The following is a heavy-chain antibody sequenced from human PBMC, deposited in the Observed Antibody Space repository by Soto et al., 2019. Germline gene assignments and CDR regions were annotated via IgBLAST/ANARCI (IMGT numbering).Heavy chain of an antibody. CDR3: ARGRADYNNAYLGRGMDV. CDR2: IIPIFATP. V-gene: IGHV1-69*12. Sequence: QVQRVQSGAEVKKPGSSVKVSCKASGGTFSNYDIIWVRQAPGQGLEWMGGIIPIFATPNYAQKFQGRVTITADESTSTAYMELSSLRSEDTAVYYSARGRADYNNAYLGRGMDVWGQGTTVTVSS. J-gene: IGHJ6*02. CDR1: GGTFSNYD. D-gene: IGHD4-4*01.